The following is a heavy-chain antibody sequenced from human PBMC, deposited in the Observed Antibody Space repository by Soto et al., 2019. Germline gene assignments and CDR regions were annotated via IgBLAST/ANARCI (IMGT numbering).Heavy chain of an antibody. V-gene: IGHV4-30-4*01. CDR3: ATVLHDYGTNWVDS. Sequence: QVQLQESGPRLVKPSQTLSLTCSVSGASIRSGRYYWSWIRQSPGRGLEWIGYIYYTGTTHSNPAGKSRVTILLDNSKDQFSLTLTSVTAADTAIYYCATVLHDYGTNWVDSWGQGTQVNVSS. D-gene: IGHD3-16*01. CDR2: IYYTGTT. J-gene: IGHJ5*01. CDR1: GASIRSGRYY.